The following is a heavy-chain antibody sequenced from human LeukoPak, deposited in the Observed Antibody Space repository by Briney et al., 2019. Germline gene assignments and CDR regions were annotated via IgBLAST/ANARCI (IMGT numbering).Heavy chain of an antibody. Sequence: GGCPRLSCAASGFTVSSNYMSWVRQAPGKGLEWVSVIYSGGSTYYADSVKGRFTISRDNSKNTLYLQMNSLRAEDTAVYYCARGGGIAYCGGDCYLGLPFDIWGQGTMVTVSS. CDR3: ARGGGIAYCGGDCYLGLPFDI. V-gene: IGHV3-66*01. CDR1: GFTVSSNY. J-gene: IGHJ3*02. D-gene: IGHD2-21*02. CDR2: IYSGGST.